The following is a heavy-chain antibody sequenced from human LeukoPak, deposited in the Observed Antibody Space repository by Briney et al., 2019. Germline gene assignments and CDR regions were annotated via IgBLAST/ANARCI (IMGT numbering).Heavy chain of an antibody. CDR3: ARDPKSYYDSSTYSLFPSDVFDI. Sequence: SETLSLTCTVSGGSISSNHWSWIRQPAGKGLEWIGRIYTSGSTNYNPSLKSRVTMSIDTSKNQFSLELTSVTAADTAVYYCARDPKSYYDSSTYSLFPSDVFDIWGQGTMVTVSS. CDR2: IYTSGST. J-gene: IGHJ3*02. D-gene: IGHD3-22*01. V-gene: IGHV4-4*07. CDR1: GGSISSNH.